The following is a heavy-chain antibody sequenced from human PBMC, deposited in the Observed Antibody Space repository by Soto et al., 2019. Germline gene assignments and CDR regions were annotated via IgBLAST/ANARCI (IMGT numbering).Heavy chain of an antibody. J-gene: IGHJ4*02. CDR3: ARDRGNYYDSSGYYYGY. V-gene: IGHV1-69*01. CDR2: IIPIFGTA. CDR1: GGTFSSYA. Sequence: QVQLVQSGAEVKKPGSSVKVSCKASGGTFSSYAISWVRQAPGQGLEWMGGIIPIFGTANYAQKFQGRVTITADESTSTAYVELSSLRSEDTAVYYCARDRGNYYDSSGYYYGYWGQGTQVTVSS. D-gene: IGHD3-22*01.